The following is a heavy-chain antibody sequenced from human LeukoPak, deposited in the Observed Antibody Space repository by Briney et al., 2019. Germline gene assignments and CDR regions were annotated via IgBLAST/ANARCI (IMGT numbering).Heavy chain of an antibody. V-gene: IGHV3-21*01. CDR2: ISASSNFI. Sequence: GGSLELSCAASGFTFSTHSMYWVRPAPGKGLEWVPSISASSNFIHYAESVRGRFTISRDNAKNSLYLQMNSLGAQDTAVYYCARPATGYCSSAGCHWDSWGQGTLVTVSS. D-gene: IGHD2-2*01. J-gene: IGHJ4*02. CDR3: ARPATGYCSSAGCHWDS. CDR1: GFTFSTHS.